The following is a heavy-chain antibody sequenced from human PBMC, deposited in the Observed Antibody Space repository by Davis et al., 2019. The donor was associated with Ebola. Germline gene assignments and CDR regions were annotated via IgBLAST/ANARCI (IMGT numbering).Heavy chain of an antibody. D-gene: IGHD3-22*01. CDR1: GFIFSSYV. CDR3: AKEPNDSSATDY. J-gene: IGHJ4*02. Sequence: GGSLRLSCAASGFIFSSYVMSWVRQAPGKGLEWVANIKRDGSEEYFVDSVKGRFTISRDNAKNSLYLQMNSLRAEDTAVYYCAKEPNDSSATDYWGQGTLVTVSS. V-gene: IGHV3-7*03. CDR2: IKRDGSEE.